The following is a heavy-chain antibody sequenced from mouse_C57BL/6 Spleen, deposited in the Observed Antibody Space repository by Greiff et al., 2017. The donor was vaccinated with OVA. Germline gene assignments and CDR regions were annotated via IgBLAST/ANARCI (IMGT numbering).Heavy chain of an antibody. CDR3: ARGGSNYAFDY. Sequence: DVKLVESGPGLVKPSQSLSLTCSVTGYSITSGYYWNWIRQFPGNNLEWMGYISYDGSNNYNPSLKNRISITRDTSKNQFFLKLNSVTTEDTATYYCARGGSNYAFDYWGQGTTLTVSS. D-gene: IGHD2-5*01. J-gene: IGHJ2*01. CDR1: GYSITSGYY. CDR2: ISYDGSN. V-gene: IGHV3-6*01.